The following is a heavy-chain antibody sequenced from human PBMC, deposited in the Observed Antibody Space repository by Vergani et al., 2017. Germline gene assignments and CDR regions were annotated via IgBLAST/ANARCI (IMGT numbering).Heavy chain of an antibody. J-gene: IGHJ2*01. V-gene: IGHV3-30*18. Sequence: QVQLVESGGGVVQPGRSLRLSCAASGFTFSSYGMHWVRQAPGKGLEWVAVISYDGSNKYYADSVKGRFTISRDNSKNTLYLQMNSLRAEDTAVYYCAKXRVGYSSSWYFSWYFDLWGRGTLVTVSS. CDR1: GFTFSSYG. CDR3: AKXRVGYSSSWYFSWYFDL. CDR2: ISYDGSNK. D-gene: IGHD6-13*01.